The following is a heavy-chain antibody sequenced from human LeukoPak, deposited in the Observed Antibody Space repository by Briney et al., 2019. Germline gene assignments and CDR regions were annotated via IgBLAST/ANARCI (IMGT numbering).Heavy chain of an antibody. D-gene: IGHD6-19*01. Sequence: SETLSLTCTVSGGSISSSSYYWGWIRQPPGKGLEWIGSIYYSGSTYYNPSLKSRVTISVDTSKNQFSLKLSSVTAADTAVYYCARHKLNSSGWYKGWFDPWGQGTLVTVSS. J-gene: IGHJ5*02. CDR3: ARHKLNSSGWYKGWFDP. CDR2: IYYSGST. V-gene: IGHV4-39*01. CDR1: GGSISSSSYY.